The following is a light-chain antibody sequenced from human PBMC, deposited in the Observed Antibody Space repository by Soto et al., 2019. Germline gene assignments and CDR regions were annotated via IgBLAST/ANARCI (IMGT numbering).Light chain of an antibody. CDR2: KVS. CDR3: MQGTHWPRT. Sequence: EVVITQSPLSQPVTLGQPASISCRSSQSLVYSDGDTYLNWFQQRPRHSPSRLIYKVSNRDPNVAYICGGIGSCTNVTLKISRVEAEDVGVYYCMQGTHWPRTFGQGTQVEIK. J-gene: IGKJ1*01. V-gene: IGKV2-30*01. CDR1: QSLVYSDGDTY.